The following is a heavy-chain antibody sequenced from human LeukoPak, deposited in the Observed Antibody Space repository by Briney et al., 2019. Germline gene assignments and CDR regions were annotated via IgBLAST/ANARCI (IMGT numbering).Heavy chain of an antibody. V-gene: IGHV3-23*01. Sequence: PGGCLRLSCEASGFTFSAFAMRWVRHAPGKGLQWVSSIGVGGSTYYADSVNGRFTMSRDNSRNTVYLQMNSLRADDTAVYFCAKGGTVGVNEYWGQGTLVTVSS. D-gene: IGHD1-26*01. CDR3: AKGGTVGVNEY. J-gene: IGHJ4*02. CDR1: GFTFSAFA. CDR2: IGVGGST.